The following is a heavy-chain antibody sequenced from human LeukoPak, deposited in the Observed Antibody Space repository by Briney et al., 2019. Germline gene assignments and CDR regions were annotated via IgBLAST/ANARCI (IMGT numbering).Heavy chain of an antibody. CDR3: VRDRTTVTLFDS. D-gene: IGHD4-17*01. Sequence: GGSLRLSCAASGFTVSSNYMSWVRQAPGKGLVWVSRVSTDGNIISYAASVKGRFTISRDNAKNTVYLQMNSLRAEDTAVYYCVRDRTTVTLFDSWGQGTLVTVSS. CDR1: GFTVSSNY. J-gene: IGHJ4*02. CDR2: VSTDGNII. V-gene: IGHV3-74*01.